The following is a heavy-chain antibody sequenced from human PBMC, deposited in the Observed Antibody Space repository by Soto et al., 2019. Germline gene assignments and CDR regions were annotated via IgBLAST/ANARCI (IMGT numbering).Heavy chain of an antibody. V-gene: IGHV1-69*13. Sequence: SVKVSCKASGGTFSSYAISWVRQAPGQGLEWMGGIIPIFGTANYAQKFQGRVTITADESTSTAYMELSSLRSEDTAVYYCASYTDVRYFDWLPPRWGQGTLVTVSS. J-gene: IGHJ4*02. D-gene: IGHD3-9*01. CDR3: ASYTDVRYFDWLPPR. CDR1: GGTFSSYA. CDR2: IIPIFGTA.